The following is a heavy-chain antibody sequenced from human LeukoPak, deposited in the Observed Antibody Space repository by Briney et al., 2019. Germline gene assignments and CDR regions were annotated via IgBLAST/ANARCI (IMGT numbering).Heavy chain of an antibody. D-gene: IGHD3-16*01. V-gene: IGHV6-1*01. CDR2: TYYRSKWYN. CDR1: GDSVSSNGAA. Sequence: SQTLSLTCAISGDSVSSNGAAWNWIRQSPSRGLEWLGRTYYRSKWYNDYAVSVRGRITINPDTSKNQFSLQLNSVTPEDTAVYYCVRDGEGGLDYFDNWGHGTLGTLSS. CDR3: VRDGEGGLDYFDN. J-gene: IGHJ4*01.